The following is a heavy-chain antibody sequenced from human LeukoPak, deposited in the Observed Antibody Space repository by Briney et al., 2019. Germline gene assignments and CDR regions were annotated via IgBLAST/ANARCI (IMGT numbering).Heavy chain of an antibody. Sequence: GSLRLSCAASGFTFSSYGMRWVRQAPGKGLEWVSAISGSGGSTYYADSVKGRFTISRDNSKNTLYLQMNSLRAEDTAVHYCAKDPQTYYYGSGSPDYWGQGTLVTVSS. CDR3: AKDPQTYYYGSGSPDY. CDR1: GFTFSSYG. V-gene: IGHV3-23*01. D-gene: IGHD3-10*01. CDR2: ISGSGGST. J-gene: IGHJ4*02.